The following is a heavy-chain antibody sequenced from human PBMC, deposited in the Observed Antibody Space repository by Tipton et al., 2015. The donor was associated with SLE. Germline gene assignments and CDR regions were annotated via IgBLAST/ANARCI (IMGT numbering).Heavy chain of an antibody. Sequence: SLTCAVYGGSFSGYYWSWIRQPPGKGLEWIGEINHSGSTNYNPSLKSRVTISVDTSKNQFSLKLSSVTAADTAVYYCARGILEWSDYWGQGTLVTVSS. CDR3: ARGILEWSDY. CDR1: GGSFSGYY. CDR2: INHSGST. D-gene: IGHD3-3*01. J-gene: IGHJ4*02. V-gene: IGHV4-34*01.